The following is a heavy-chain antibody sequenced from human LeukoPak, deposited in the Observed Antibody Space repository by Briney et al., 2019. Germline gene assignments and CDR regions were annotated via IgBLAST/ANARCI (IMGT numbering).Heavy chain of an antibody. D-gene: IGHD6-19*01. J-gene: IGHJ4*02. V-gene: IGHV5-51*01. CDR1: GYTFTSYG. Sequence: ASVKVSCKASGYTFTSYGISWVRQATGQGLEWMGMIYPDSSDTRYSQSFQGRVNISADKSISTAYLELSSLKASDTAMYYCARMLRGGGGWYPPYHFDYWGQGTLVTVSS. CDR3: ARMLRGGGGWYPPYHFDY. CDR2: IYPDSSDT.